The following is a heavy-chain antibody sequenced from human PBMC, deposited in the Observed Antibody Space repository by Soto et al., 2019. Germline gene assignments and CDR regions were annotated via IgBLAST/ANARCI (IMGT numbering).Heavy chain of an antibody. V-gene: IGHV3-33*01. J-gene: IGHJ6*03. CDR2: IWYDGSNK. CDR1: GFTFSSYG. Sequence: GGSLRLSCAASGFTFSSYGMHWVRQAPGKGLEWVAVIWYDGSNKYYADSVKGRFTISRDNSKNTLYLQMNSLRAEDTAVYYCARAVAYCSSTSCYRYYYMDVWGKGTTVTVSS. CDR3: ARAVAYCSSTSCYRYYYMDV. D-gene: IGHD2-2*01.